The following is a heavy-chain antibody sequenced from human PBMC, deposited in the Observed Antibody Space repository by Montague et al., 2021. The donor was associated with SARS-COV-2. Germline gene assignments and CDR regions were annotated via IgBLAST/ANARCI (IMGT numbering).Heavy chain of an antibody. V-gene: IGHV4-59*12. CDR2: IFYTGST. Sequence: SETLSLTCTVSGDSSNTYYCNWTRQPPMKGLEWLGLIFYTGSTNYSPSLKSRFTISRDTSKNQFFLKLTSVTATDTDVYYCAREACGCYFYYGVDVWGQGTMVTVSS. CDR1: GDSSNTYY. D-gene: IGHD3-22*01. CDR3: AREACGCYFYYGVDV. J-gene: IGHJ6*02.